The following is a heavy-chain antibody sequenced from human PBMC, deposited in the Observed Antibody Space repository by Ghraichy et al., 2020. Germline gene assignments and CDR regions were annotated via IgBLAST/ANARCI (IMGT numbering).Heavy chain of an antibody. D-gene: IGHD6-19*01. CDR2: ISVSGDAT. CDR1: EFTFSNCP. J-gene: IGHJ2*01. V-gene: IGHV3-23*01. CDR3: ARIAVSGRWYFDL. Sequence: GVLRLSCAASEFTFSNCPMSWVRQAPGKRLEWVSSISVSGDATFYADSVQGRFTVSRDNSKNTLYLQMNSLRDDDTAVYSCARIAVSGRWYFDLWGRGTQVTVSS.